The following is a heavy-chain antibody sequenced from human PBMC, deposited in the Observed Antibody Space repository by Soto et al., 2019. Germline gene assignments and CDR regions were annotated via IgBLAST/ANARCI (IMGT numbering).Heavy chain of an antibody. CDR1: GYTFTSYA. V-gene: IGHV1-3*01. CDR2: INAGNGNT. D-gene: IGHD4-4*01. CDR3: ARDVNDYSNYRWFDP. Sequence: ASVKVSCKASGYTFTSYAMHWVRQAPRQRLEWMGWINAGNGNTKYSQKFQGRVTITRDTSASTAYMELSSLRSEDTAVYYCARDVNDYSNYRWFDPWGQGTLVTVSS. J-gene: IGHJ5*02.